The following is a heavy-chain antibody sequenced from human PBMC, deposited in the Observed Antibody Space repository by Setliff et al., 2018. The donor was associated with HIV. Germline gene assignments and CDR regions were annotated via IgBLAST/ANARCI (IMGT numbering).Heavy chain of an antibody. CDR3: ARDRPSSSWYFNAFDI. CDR2: IYYSGST. Sequence: KPSETRSLTCTVSGGSISTYYWSWIRQPPGKRLEWIGYIYYSGSTNYNPSLKSRVTISVDTSKNQFSLKLTSVTAADTAVYYCARDRPSSSWYFNAFDIWGQGTMVTVSS. CDR1: GGSISTYY. J-gene: IGHJ3*02. D-gene: IGHD6-13*01. V-gene: IGHV4-59*01.